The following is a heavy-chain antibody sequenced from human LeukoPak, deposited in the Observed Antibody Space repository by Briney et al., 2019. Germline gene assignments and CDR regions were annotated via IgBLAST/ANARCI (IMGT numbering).Heavy chain of an antibody. D-gene: IGHD6-13*01. Sequence: ASVKVSCKASGYTFTGYYMHWVRQAPGQGLEWMGWINPNSGGTNYAQKLQGRVTMTRDTSISTAYMELSRLRSDDTAVYYCASGITAPNWFDPWGQGTLVTVSS. CDR1: GYTFTGYY. V-gene: IGHV1-2*02. CDR2: INPNSGGT. CDR3: ASGITAPNWFDP. J-gene: IGHJ5*02.